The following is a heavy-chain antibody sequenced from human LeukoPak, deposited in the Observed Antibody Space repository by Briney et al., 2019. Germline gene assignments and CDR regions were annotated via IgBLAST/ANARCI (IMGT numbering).Heavy chain of an antibody. CDR1: GASISSYY. V-gene: IGHV4-59*01. CDR2: IYYSGST. Sequence: SETLSLTCTVSGASISSYYWSWIRQPPGKGPEWIAYIYYSGSTNYNPSFKSRVTISADTSKNQFSLEVSSVTAADTAVYYCARGPHSGSYYFDYWGQGTLVTVSS. J-gene: IGHJ4*02. CDR3: ARGPHSGSYYFDY. D-gene: IGHD1-26*01.